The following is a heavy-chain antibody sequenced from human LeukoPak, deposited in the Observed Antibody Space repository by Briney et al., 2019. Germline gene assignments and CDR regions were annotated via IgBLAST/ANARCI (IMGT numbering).Heavy chain of an antibody. Sequence: ASVKVSCKASGYTFTNYSISWVRQAPGQGPERMGWISAYTGITNYAQRLQGRLTVTTDISTSTVSMELRSLTSDDTAVYYCARNSRGNYCFDYWGQGSLVTVSS. CDR2: ISAYTGIT. D-gene: IGHD4-23*01. CDR1: GYTFTNYS. J-gene: IGHJ4*02. CDR3: ARNSRGNYCFDY. V-gene: IGHV1-18*01.